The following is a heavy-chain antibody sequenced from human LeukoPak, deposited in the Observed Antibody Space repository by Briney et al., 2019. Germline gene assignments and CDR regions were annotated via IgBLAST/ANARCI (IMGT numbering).Heavy chain of an antibody. Sequence: SETLSLTCTVSGGSISSRSYYWGWIRQPPGKGLEWIGNIYYSGSTYYNPSLKSRVTISVDTSKNQFSLKLSSVTAADTAVYHCARLSSSWYQDWYFDLWGRGTLVTVSS. CDR2: IYYSGST. D-gene: IGHD6-13*01. CDR3: ARLSSSWYQDWYFDL. J-gene: IGHJ2*01. V-gene: IGHV4-39*07. CDR1: GGSISSRSYY.